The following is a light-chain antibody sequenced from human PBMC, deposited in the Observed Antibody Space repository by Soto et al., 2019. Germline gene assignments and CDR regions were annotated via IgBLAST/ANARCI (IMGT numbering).Light chain of an antibody. CDR3: QQYGSSPGT. CDR1: QSVSSSY. Sequence: EIVLTQSPGTLSLSPGERATLSCRASQSVSSSYLAWYQQKPGQAPRLLIYGASSRATGIPDRFSGSGSGTDFTLTISRLEPEDFAVYYWQQYGSSPGTFVQGTKVEIK. V-gene: IGKV3-20*01. J-gene: IGKJ1*01. CDR2: GAS.